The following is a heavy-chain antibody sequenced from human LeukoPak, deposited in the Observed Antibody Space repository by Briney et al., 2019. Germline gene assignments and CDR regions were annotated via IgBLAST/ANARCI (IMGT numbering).Heavy chain of an antibody. CDR2: IKSDGITI. D-gene: IGHD1-20*01. CDR1: GFTFSNYM. V-gene: IGHV3-74*01. Sequence: GGSLRLSCAASGFTFSNYMMHWVRQAPGKGLVWVSRIKSDGITITYADSVKGRFTISRGNAKNTLYLQMNSLRAEDTAVYYCLRDLNWSLDQWGQGTLVTVSS. CDR3: LRDLNWSLDQ. J-gene: IGHJ4*02.